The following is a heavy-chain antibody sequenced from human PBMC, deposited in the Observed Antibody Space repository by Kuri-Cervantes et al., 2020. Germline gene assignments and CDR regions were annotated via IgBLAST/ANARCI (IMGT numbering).Heavy chain of an antibody. D-gene: IGHD2-15*01. V-gene: IGHV4-4*07. CDR2: IYTSGST. Sequence: SETLSLTCTVSGGSISSYYWSWIRQPAGKGLEWIGRIYTSGSTNYNPSLKSRVTMSVDTSKNQFSLELSSVTAADTAVYYCARVPASCGGGSCTNWFDPWGQGTLVTVSS. J-gene: IGHJ5*02. CDR1: GGSISSYY. CDR3: ARVPASCGGGSCTNWFDP.